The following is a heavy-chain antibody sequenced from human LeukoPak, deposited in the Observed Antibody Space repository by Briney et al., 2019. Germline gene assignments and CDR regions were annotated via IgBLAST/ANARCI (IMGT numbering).Heavy chain of an antibody. V-gene: IGHV3-15*01. CDR1: GFTFSNAW. J-gene: IGHJ4*02. Sequence: GGSLRLSCAASGFTFSNAWMSWVRQAPGKGLEWVGRIKSKTDGGTTDYAAPVKGRFTISRDDSKNTLYLQMNSLKTEDTAVYYCTTGYDYVWGSYRYQPLDYWGQGTLVTVSS. CDR2: IKSKTDGGTT. D-gene: IGHD3-16*02. CDR3: TTGYDYVWGSYRYQPLDY.